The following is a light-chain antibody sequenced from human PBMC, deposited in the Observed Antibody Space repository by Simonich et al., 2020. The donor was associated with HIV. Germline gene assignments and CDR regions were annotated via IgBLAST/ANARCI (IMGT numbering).Light chain of an antibody. J-gene: IGKJ5*01. CDR2: DAS. CDR3: QQRSNWPPIT. V-gene: IGKV3-11*01. Sequence: EIVLTQSPATLSLSPGERATLSCRASQSVSSYLAWYQQKPGQAPRLLIYDASNRATGIPARFSGSGSGTDFTLTLSCLEPEDFAVYYCQQRSNWPPITFGQGTRLEIK. CDR1: QSVSSY.